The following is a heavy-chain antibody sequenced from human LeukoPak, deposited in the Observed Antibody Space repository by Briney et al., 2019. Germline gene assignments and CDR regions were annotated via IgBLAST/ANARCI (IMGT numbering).Heavy chain of an antibody. CDR2: INPNSGGT. J-gene: IGHJ5*02. CDR3: ARADRLHGGPYLIGP. CDR1: GYSFTDYY. D-gene: IGHD2-21*01. V-gene: IGHV1-2*02. Sequence: ASVKVSCKTSGYSFTDYYMHWVRQAPGQGLKWMGWINPNSGGTSAAQKFQGRVTMTRDTSITTVFMEVSWLTSDDTAIYYCARADRLHGGPYLIGPWGQGTLVTVSS.